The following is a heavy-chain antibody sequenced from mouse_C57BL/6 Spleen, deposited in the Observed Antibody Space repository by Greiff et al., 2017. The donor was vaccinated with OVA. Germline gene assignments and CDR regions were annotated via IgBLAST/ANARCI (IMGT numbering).Heavy chain of an antibody. CDR3: ARRETAQASFAY. J-gene: IGHJ3*01. CDR1: GYTFTSYW. D-gene: IGHD3-2*02. CDR2: IDPSDSYT. V-gene: IGHV1-69*01. Sequence: VQLQQSGAELVMPGASVKLSCKASGYTFTSYWMHWVKQRPGQGLEWIGEIDPSDSYTNYNQKFKGKSTLTVDKSSSTAYMQLSSLTSEDSAVYYCARRETAQASFAYWGQGTLVTVSA.